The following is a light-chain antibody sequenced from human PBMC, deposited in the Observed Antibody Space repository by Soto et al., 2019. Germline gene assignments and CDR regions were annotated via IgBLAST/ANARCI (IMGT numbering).Light chain of an antibody. V-gene: IGLV2-14*01. CDR1: SSDVGGYNY. Sequence: QSVLTQPASVSGSPGQSITISCTGTSSDVGGYNYVSWYQQHPGKAPKLMIYDVSNRPSGVSYRFSGSKSGNTASLTISGLQAADEADYFCSSFTSSMTNVFGSGTRSPS. J-gene: IGLJ1*01. CDR3: SSFTSSMTNV. CDR2: DVS.